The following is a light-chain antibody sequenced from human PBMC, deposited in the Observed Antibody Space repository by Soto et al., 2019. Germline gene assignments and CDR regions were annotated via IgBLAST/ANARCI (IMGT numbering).Light chain of an antibody. CDR3: HQYENWPQT. CDR1: QSISSN. J-gene: IGKJ1*01. CDR2: RAS. V-gene: IGKV3-15*01. Sequence: IVMTLSSATLSVSPGQRATLSCRASQSISSNLAWYQQKLGQAPRLLIYRASTRATGIPARFSGSGYGTEFNLTISSLQSEDFALYYCHQYENWPQTFGQGTKVDIK.